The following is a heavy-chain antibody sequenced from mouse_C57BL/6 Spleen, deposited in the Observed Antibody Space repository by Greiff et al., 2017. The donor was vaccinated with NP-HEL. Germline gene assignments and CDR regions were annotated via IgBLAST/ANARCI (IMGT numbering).Heavy chain of an antibody. V-gene: IGHV5-17*01. CDR2: ISSGSSTI. J-gene: IGHJ1*03. D-gene: IGHD1-1*01. CDR3: ARDKFYYGSSYWYFDV. Sequence: EVKLVESGGGLVKPGGSLKLSCAASGFTFSDYGMHWVRQAPEKGLEWVAYISSGSSTIYYADTVKGRFTISRDNAKNTLFLQMTSLRSEDTAMYYCARDKFYYGSSYWYFDVWGTGTTVTVSS. CDR1: GFTFSDYG.